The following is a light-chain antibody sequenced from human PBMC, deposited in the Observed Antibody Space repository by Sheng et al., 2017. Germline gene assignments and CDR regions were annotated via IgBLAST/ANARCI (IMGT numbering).Light chain of an antibody. CDR1: QGVSGF. J-gene: IGKJ2*01. CDR3: QQLFYTPYT. Sequence: IQLTQSPSSLSASVGDRVTITCRADQGVSGFLAWFQQRPGRAPTLLIFDASTLHGGVPSRFSAGGSDREFTLTISSVQPEDFATYYCQQLFYTPYTFGQGTKLDI. CDR2: DAS. V-gene: IGKV1-9*01.